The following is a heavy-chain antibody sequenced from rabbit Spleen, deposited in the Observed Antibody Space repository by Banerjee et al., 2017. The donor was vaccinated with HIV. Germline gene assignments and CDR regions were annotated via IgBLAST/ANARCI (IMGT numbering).Heavy chain of an antibody. D-gene: IGHD1-1*01. Sequence: QEQLQETGGGLVQPGGSLTLTCTASGFSFSSSYWICWVRQAPGKGLEWITCIYVGSGGGTKYASWAKGRFTISKTSSTTVTLQMTSLTVADTATYFCARDPNYASGHYIYSFWGPGTLVTVS. J-gene: IGHJ6*01. V-gene: IGHV1S45*01. CDR2: IYVGSGGGT. CDR3: ARDPNYASGHYIYSF. CDR1: GFSFSSSYW.